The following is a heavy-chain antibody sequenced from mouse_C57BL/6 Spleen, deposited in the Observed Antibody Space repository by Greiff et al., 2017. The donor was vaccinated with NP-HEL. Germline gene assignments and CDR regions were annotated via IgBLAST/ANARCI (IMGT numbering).Heavy chain of an antibody. D-gene: IGHD2-4*01. CDR3: ARYEYDGGYAMDY. V-gene: IGHV1-81*01. CDR1: GYTFTSYG. CDR2: IYPRSGNT. J-gene: IGHJ4*01. Sequence: VQLQQSGAELARPGASVKLSCKASGYTFTSYGISWVKQRTGQGLEWIGEIYPRSGNTYYNEKFKGKATLTADKSSSTAYMELRSLTSEDSAVYFCARYEYDGGYAMDYWGQGTSVTVSS.